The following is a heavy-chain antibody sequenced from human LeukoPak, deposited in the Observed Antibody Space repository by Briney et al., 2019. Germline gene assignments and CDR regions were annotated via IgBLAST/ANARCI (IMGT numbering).Heavy chain of an antibody. CDR2: IYYSGST. J-gene: IGHJ4*02. V-gene: IGHV4-39*07. CDR3: ARVLSRYSSGWYKN. D-gene: IGHD6-19*01. CDR1: GGSISSSSYY. Sequence: SETLSLTCTVTGGSISSSSYYWGWIRQPPGKGLEWIGSIYYSGSTYYNPSLKSRVTISVDTSKNQFSLKLSSVTAADTAVYYCARVLSRYSSGWYKNWGQGTLVTVSS.